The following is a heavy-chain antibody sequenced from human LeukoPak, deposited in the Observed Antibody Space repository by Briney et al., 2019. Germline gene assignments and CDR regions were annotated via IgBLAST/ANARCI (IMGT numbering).Heavy chain of an antibody. Sequence: GGSLRLFCAASGFSFGNFWMSWVRQAPGRGLQWVASMKGDGSPTYYVDSVKGRFIISRDNARNSLYLQMNSLRAEDTAVYYCARLFGGVTTFDYWGQGALVTVSS. J-gene: IGHJ4*02. CDR2: MKGDGSPT. D-gene: IGHD2-8*02. CDR1: GFSFGNFW. CDR3: ARLFGGVTTFDY. V-gene: IGHV3-7*01.